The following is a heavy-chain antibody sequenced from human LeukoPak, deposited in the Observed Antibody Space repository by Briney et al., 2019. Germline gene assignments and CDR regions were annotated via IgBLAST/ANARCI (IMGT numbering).Heavy chain of an antibody. CDR1: GGSISSSNYQ. CDR2: IYYSGST. CDR3: ARYHDS. V-gene: IGHV4-39*01. Sequence: SETLSLTCTVSGGSISSSNYQWGWIRQPPGKGLEWIVSIYYSGSTHYNPSNPSLKSRVTISVDTSKKQFSLKLTSVTAADTALYYCARYHDSWGQGTLVTVSS. J-gene: IGHJ5*01.